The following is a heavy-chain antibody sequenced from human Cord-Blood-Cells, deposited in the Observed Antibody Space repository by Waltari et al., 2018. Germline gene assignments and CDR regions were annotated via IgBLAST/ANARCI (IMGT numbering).Heavy chain of an antibody. CDR2: IIPIFGTA. J-gene: IGHJ4*02. CDR1: GGTFSSYA. Sequence: QVQLVQSGAEVKKPGSSGKVSCKASGGTFSSYAISWVRQAPGQGLEWMGGIIPIFGTANYAQKFQGRVTITADESTSTAYMELSSLRSEDTAVYYCASEVGGYYYDSSGYFDYWGQGTLVTVSS. CDR3: ASEVGGYYYDSSGYFDY. D-gene: IGHD3-22*01. V-gene: IGHV1-69*01.